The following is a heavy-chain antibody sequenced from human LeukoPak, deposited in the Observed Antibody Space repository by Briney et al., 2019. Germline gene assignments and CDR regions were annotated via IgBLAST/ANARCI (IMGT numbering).Heavy chain of an antibody. D-gene: IGHD5-24*01. Sequence: GGSLRLSCAASGFTFSSYEMNWVRQAPGKGLEWVSYISSSGSTIYYADSVKGRFTISRDNSKNTLYLQMNSLRAEDTAVYYCAKDYASDMATAPFDYWGQGTLVTVSS. V-gene: IGHV3-48*03. CDR1: GFTFSSYE. CDR3: AKDYASDMATAPFDY. CDR2: ISSSGSTI. J-gene: IGHJ4*02.